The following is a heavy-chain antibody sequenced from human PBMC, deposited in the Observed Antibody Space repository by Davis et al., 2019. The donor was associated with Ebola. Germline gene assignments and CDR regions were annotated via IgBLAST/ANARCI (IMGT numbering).Heavy chain of an antibody. V-gene: IGHV3-30*18. D-gene: IGHD4-11*01. J-gene: IGHJ6*02. CDR1: GFTFSSYG. CDR3: AKDDYSNYYYYYGMDV. CDR2: ISYDGSNK. Sequence: PGGSLRLSCAASGFTFSSYGMHWVRQAPGKGLEWVAVISYDGSNKYYADSVKGRFTISRDNSKNTLYLQMNSLRAEDTAVYYCAKDDYSNYYYYYGMDVWGQGTTVIVSS.